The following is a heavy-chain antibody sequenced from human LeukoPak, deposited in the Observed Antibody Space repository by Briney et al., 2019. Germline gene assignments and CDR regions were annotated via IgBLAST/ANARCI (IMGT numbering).Heavy chain of an antibody. V-gene: IGHV3-23*01. CDR3: ATAGRGYYDSSGYYFDY. CDR1: GFTFSSYA. D-gene: IGHD3-22*01. J-gene: IGHJ4*02. Sequence: GGSLRLSCAASGFTFSSYAMSWVRQAPGKGLEWVSAISGSGGSTYYADSVKGRFTISRDNSKNTLYLQMNSLRAEDTAVYYCATAGRGYYDSSGYYFDYWGQGTLVTVSS. CDR2: ISGSGGST.